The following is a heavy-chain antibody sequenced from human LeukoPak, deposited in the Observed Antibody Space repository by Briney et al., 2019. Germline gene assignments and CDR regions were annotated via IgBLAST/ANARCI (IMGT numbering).Heavy chain of an antibody. Sequence: SETLSLTCTVSGYSISSGYYWCWIRQPPGEGLEWIGSISHSGNTYYKPSLKSRVTISVDTFKNQFSLKLSSVTAADTALYYCARAPGSGWSNWGQGTLVTVSS. D-gene: IGHD6-19*01. V-gene: IGHV4-38-2*02. CDR2: ISHSGNT. CDR3: ARAPGSGWSN. J-gene: IGHJ4*02. CDR1: GYSISSGYY.